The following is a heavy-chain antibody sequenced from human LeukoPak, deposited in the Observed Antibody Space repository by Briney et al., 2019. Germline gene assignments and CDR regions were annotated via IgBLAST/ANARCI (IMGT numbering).Heavy chain of an antibody. V-gene: IGHV4-34*01. CDR3: ARGSRFGEFPTDY. CDR1: GGSFSGYY. J-gene: IGHJ4*02. CDR2: INHSGST. Sequence: PSETLSLTCAVYGGSFSGYYWSWIRQPPGKGLEWIGEINHSGSTNYNPSLKSRVTISVDTSKNQFSLKLSSVTAADTAVYYCARGSRFGEFPTDYWGQGTLATVSS. D-gene: IGHD3-10*01.